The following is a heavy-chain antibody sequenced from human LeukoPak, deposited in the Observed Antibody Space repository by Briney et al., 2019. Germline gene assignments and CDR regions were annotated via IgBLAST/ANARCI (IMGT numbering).Heavy chain of an antibody. Sequence: SETLSLTCTVSGYSISSGYYWGWIRQPPGKGLEWIRSIYHSGSTYYNPSLKSRVTISVDTSKNQFSLKLSSVTAADTAVYYCARDPLSDYYDSSGYYPYWGQGTLVTVSS. CDR2: IYHSGST. V-gene: IGHV4-38-2*02. CDR1: GYSISSGYY. CDR3: ARDPLSDYYDSSGYYPY. D-gene: IGHD3-22*01. J-gene: IGHJ4*02.